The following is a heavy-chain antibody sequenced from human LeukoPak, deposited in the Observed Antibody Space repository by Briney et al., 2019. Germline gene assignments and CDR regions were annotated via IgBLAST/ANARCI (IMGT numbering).Heavy chain of an antibody. CDR2: IDPNSGGT. Sequence: SVKVSCKTSGYTFTGYYMHWVRQAPGQGLEWMGWIDPNSGGTNYAQKFQGRVTMTRDTSISTAHMELSRLTSDDTAVYYCARDGVVRGVIIYWGQGTLVTVSS. J-gene: IGHJ4*02. D-gene: IGHD3-10*01. V-gene: IGHV1-2*02. CDR3: ARDGVVRGVIIY. CDR1: GYTFTGYY.